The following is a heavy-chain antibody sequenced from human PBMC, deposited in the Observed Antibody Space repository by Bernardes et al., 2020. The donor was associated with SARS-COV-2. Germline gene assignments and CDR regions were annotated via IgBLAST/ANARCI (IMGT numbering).Heavy chain of an antibody. CDR1: EFTFSTYW. CDR2: INSDGGST. J-gene: IGHJ2*01. V-gene: IGHV3-74*01. CDR3: ARVAPDGWYFDL. D-gene: IGHD6-13*01. Sequence: GGSLRLSCAASEFTFSTYWMHWVRQVPGKGLVWVSRINSDGGSTSYADSVKGRFIISRDNAKNMLYLQMNSLRAEDTAVYYCARVAPDGWYFDLWGRGTLVTVSS.